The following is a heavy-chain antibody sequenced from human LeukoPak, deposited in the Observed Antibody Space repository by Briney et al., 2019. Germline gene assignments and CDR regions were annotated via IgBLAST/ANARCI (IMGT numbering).Heavy chain of an antibody. Sequence: SVKASCKASGGTFSSYTISWVRQAPGQGLEWMGRIIPILGIANYAQKFQGRVTITADKSTSTAYMELSSLRSEDTAVYYCARDLGDGYNHNWFDPWGQGTLVTVSS. V-gene: IGHV1-69*04. CDR3: ARDLGDGYNHNWFDP. CDR1: GGTFSSYT. J-gene: IGHJ5*02. CDR2: IIPILGIA. D-gene: IGHD5-24*01.